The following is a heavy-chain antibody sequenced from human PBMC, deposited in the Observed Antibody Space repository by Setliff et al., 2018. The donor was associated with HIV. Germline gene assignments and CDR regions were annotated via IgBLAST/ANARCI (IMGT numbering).Heavy chain of an antibody. Sequence: GGSLRLSCAASGFTFSNYWMNWVRQAPGKGLEWVANIKQDGSEKYYVDSVKGRFTISRDNAKNSLFLQMNSLRAEDTAVYYCARDLDYYFDYWGQGTLVTVSS. CDR1: GFTFSNYW. CDR3: ARDLDYYFDY. CDR2: IKQDGSEK. J-gene: IGHJ4*02. V-gene: IGHV3-7*01. D-gene: IGHD1-1*01.